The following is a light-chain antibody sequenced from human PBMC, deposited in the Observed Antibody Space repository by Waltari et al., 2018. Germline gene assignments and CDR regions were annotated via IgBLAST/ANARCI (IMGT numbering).Light chain of an antibody. CDR3: SSRDSSASHVL. Sequence: SSELTQDPAVSVALGQTVRTTCQGASLRTSYASWYQQKSGQAPILVLFGKNKRPSGIPDRFSGYNSETTTSLTITGAQAEDEADYYCSSRDSSASHVLFAGGTKLTAL. V-gene: IGLV3-19*01. CDR1: SLRTSY. J-gene: IGLJ2*01. CDR2: GKN.